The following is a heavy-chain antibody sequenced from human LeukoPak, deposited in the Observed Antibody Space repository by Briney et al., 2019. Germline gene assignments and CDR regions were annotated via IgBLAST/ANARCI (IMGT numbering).Heavy chain of an antibody. J-gene: IGHJ1*01. D-gene: IGHD3-22*01. CDR3: AREGYRGNYYDSSGYYENFQH. CDR2: IIPIFGIA. CDR1: GGTFSSYV. V-gene: IGHV1-69*04. Sequence: SVKVSCKASGGTFSSYVISWVRQAPGQGLEWMGRIIPIFGIANYAQKFQGRVTITADKSTSTAYMELSSLRSEDTAVYYCAREGYRGNYYDSSGYYENFQHWGQGTLVTVSS.